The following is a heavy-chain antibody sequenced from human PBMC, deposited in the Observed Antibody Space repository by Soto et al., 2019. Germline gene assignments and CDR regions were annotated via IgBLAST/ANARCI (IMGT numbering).Heavy chain of an antibody. D-gene: IGHD3-10*01. CDR1: GYTFTSYA. CDR2: INAGNGNT. CDR3: ARVFYYYGSGSYDDY. V-gene: IGHV1-3*01. Sequence: ASVKVSCKASGYTFTSYAMHWVRQAPGQRLEWMGWINAGNGNTKYSQKFQGRVTITRDTSASTAYMELSSLRSEDTAVYYCARVFYYYGSGSYDDYWGQGTLVTVSS. J-gene: IGHJ4*02.